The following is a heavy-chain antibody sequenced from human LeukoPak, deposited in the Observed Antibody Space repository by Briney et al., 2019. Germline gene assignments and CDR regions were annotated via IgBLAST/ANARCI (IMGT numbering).Heavy chain of an antibody. Sequence: GASVKVSCKASGYTFTTYTMHWVRQAPGQRLEWMGWINADNGNTKYSQKFQGRVTITRDTSASTAYMELSRLRSDDTAVYYCARDRGFGVVITFDYWGQGTLVTVSS. V-gene: IGHV1-3*01. CDR3: ARDRGFGVVITFDY. D-gene: IGHD3-3*01. CDR2: INADNGNT. CDR1: GYTFTTYT. J-gene: IGHJ4*02.